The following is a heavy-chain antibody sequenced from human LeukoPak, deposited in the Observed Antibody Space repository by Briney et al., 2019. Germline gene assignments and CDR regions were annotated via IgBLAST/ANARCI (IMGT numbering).Heavy chain of an antibody. Sequence: GASVKVSCKTSGYTFTDYYMHWVRQAPGQGLEWMGWINPNSGGTNYAQKFQGRVTMTRDTSISTAYMELSSLRSDDTAVYYCARAMSIAARLQTIFDYWGQGTLVTVSS. CDR1: GYTFTDYY. V-gene: IGHV1-2*02. J-gene: IGHJ4*02. D-gene: IGHD6-6*01. CDR3: ARAMSIAARLQTIFDY. CDR2: INPNSGGT.